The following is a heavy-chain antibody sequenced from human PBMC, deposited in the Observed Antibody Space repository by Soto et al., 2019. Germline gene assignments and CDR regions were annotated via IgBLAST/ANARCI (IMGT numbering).Heavy chain of an antibody. Sequence: PGGSLILSCAASGFTVSSNYMSWVRQAPGKGLEWVSVIYSGGSTYYADSVKGRFTISRDNSKNTLYLQMNSLRAEDTAVYYCARVLGLGYCSGGSCSNWFDPWGQGTLVTVSS. J-gene: IGHJ5*02. D-gene: IGHD2-15*01. V-gene: IGHV3-66*01. CDR1: GFTVSSNY. CDR2: IYSGGST. CDR3: ARVLGLGYCSGGSCSNWFDP.